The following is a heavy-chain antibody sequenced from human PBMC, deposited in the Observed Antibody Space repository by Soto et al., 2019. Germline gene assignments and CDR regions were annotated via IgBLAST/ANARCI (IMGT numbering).Heavy chain of an antibody. V-gene: IGHV3-74*01. CDR3: ARDGGVVPADYYMDV. D-gene: IGHD2-2*01. CDR2: INSDGSST. CDR1: GFTFSSYW. J-gene: IGHJ6*03. Sequence: GGSLRLSCAASGFTFSSYWMHWVRQAPGKGLVWVSRINSDGSSTSYADSLKGRFTISRDNAKNTLYLQMNSLRAEDTAVYYCARDGGVVPADYYMDVWGKGTTVTVSS.